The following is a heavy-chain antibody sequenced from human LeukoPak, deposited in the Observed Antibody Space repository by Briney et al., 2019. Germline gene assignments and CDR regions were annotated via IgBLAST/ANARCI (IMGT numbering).Heavy chain of an antibody. J-gene: IGHJ4*02. CDR2: IYYSGST. D-gene: IGHD6-13*01. CDR1: GDSISYHY. Sequence: SETLSLTCTVSGDSISYHYWSWIRQPAGKGLEWIGYIYYSGSTNYNPSLKSRVTISVDTSKNQFSLKMNSMTAADTAVYYCARERAAGNPSHFDYWGQGSLVTVSS. V-gene: IGHV4-59*11. CDR3: ARERAAGNPSHFDY.